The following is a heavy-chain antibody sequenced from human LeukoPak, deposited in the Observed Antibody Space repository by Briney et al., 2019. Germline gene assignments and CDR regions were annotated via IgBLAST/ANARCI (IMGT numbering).Heavy chain of an antibody. Sequence: GVSLTLSCAASGFTFDDYRMSWVRQAPGKGREWVIGINWNGGSTGYADSVKGRFTIARDNAKNSLYLRMHSLRAEDTALYYCARVYYYDSSGYYYSGGVFDYWGQGTLVTVSS. J-gene: IGHJ4*02. CDR1: GFTFDDYR. V-gene: IGHV3-20*04. D-gene: IGHD3-22*01. CDR2: INWNGGST. CDR3: ARVYYYDSSGYYYSGGVFDY.